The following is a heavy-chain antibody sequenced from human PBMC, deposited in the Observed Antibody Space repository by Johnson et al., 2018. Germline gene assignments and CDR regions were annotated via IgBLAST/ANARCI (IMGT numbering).Heavy chain of an antibody. CDR2: ISYDGSNK. V-gene: IGHV3-30*03. CDR3: ASCGGDCYGAEYFQH. Sequence: QVQLVESGGGVVQPGRSLRLSCAVSGFTFSNYGMHWVRQAPGKGLEGVAVISYDGSNKYYADSVKGRFTMSRDNSKNTLYLQMNSLRAEDTAGYYCASCGGDCYGAEYFQHWGQGTLVTVSS. D-gene: IGHD2-21*02. CDR1: GFTFSNYG. J-gene: IGHJ1*01.